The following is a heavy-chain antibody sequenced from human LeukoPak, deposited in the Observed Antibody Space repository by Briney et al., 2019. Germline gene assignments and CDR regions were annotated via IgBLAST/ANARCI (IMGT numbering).Heavy chain of an antibody. V-gene: IGHV5-51*01. CDR2: IYPADSDT. D-gene: IGHD1-26*01. CDR1: GYSFTSYW. CDR3: ARPLVGATYYFDY. J-gene: IGHJ4*02. Sequence: GESLKISFKGSGYSFTSYWIGWVRPMPGKGLEGMGIIYPADSDTRYSPSFQGQVTISADKSISPAYLQWSSLKASDTAMYYCARPLVGATYYFDYWGQGTLVTVSS.